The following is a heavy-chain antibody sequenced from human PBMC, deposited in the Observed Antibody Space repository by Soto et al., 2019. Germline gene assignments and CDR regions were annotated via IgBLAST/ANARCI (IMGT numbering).Heavy chain of an antibody. Sequence: GGSLRLSCAASGFTFSSYGMHWVRQATGKGLEWVAVIWYDGSNKYYADSVKGRFTISRDNSKNTLYLQMNSLRAEDTAVYYCARGEKTRTGSSVNHYYMDVWGKGTTVTVSS. CDR1: GFTFSSYG. V-gene: IGHV3-33*01. CDR3: ARGEKTRTGSSVNHYYMDV. CDR2: IWYDGSNK. D-gene: IGHD1-1*01. J-gene: IGHJ6*03.